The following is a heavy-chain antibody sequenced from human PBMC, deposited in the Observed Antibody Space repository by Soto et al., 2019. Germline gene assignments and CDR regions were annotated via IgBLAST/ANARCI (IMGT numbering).Heavy chain of an antibody. CDR1: GFTFSSYA. D-gene: IGHD3-10*01. V-gene: IGHV3-23*01. Sequence: GGSLRLSCAASGFTFSSYAMSWVRQAPGKGLEWVSAISGSGGSTYYADSVKGRFTISRDNSKNTLYLQMNSLRAEDTAVYYCASRLMVRGVMGAFDIWGQGTMVTVSS. CDR2: ISGSGGST. J-gene: IGHJ3*02. CDR3: ASRLMVRGVMGAFDI.